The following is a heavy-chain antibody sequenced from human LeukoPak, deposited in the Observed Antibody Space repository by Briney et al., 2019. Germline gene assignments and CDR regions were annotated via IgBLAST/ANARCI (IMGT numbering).Heavy chain of an antibody. CDR1: GFTFSNYE. Sequence: GGSLRLFCAASGFTFSNYEMNWVRQAPGKGLEWISFISSSGTTIYYADSVKGRFTISRDNAKNSLYLQMNSLRVEDTAIYYCARTLRNSFGYGNYWGQGTLVTVSS. J-gene: IGHJ4*02. D-gene: IGHD5-18*01. V-gene: IGHV3-48*03. CDR3: ARTLRNSFGYGNY. CDR2: ISSSGTTI.